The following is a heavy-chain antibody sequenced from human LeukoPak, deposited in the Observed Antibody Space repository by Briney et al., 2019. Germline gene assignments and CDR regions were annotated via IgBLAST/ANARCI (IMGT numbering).Heavy chain of an antibody. Sequence: PGGSLRLSCAASGFTFSSYGMHWVRQAPGKGLEWVAVIWYDGSNKYYADSVKGRFTISRDNSKNTLYLQMNSLRDEDTAVYYCARARYSSGSGPNWFDPWGQGTLVTVSS. CDR1: GFTFSSYG. J-gene: IGHJ5*02. CDR2: IWYDGSNK. CDR3: ARARYSSGSGPNWFDP. D-gene: IGHD6-19*01. V-gene: IGHV3-33*01.